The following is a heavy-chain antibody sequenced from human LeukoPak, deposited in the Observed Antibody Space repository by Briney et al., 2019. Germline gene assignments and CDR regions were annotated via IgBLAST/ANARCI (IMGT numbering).Heavy chain of an antibody. CDR2: INHSGYT. CDR1: GTSFSSYY. CDR3: ARALPQMATISNLFDY. D-gene: IGHD5-24*01. Sequence: SETLSLTCAVSGTSFSSYYWSWIRQSPEKGLEWIGEINHSGYTNNNPSLKSRVTMSIDTSNNRFSLRLSSVTAADTAVYYCARALPQMATISNLFDYWGQGTLVTVSS. J-gene: IGHJ4*02. V-gene: IGHV4-34*01.